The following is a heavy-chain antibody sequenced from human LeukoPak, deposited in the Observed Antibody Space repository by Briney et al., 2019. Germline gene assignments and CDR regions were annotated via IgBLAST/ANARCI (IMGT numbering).Heavy chain of an antibody. CDR1: GGSMSTYY. D-gene: IGHD3-10*01. V-gene: IGHV4-59*01. CDR2: IYYSGST. Sequence: SETLSLTCTVCGGSMSTYYWIWLGQPPGKGLEWIGYIYYSGSTNYNPSLKRRVSMSADTSKNQFSLKLSSVTAADTAVYYCGRTEYYFYNWGQGALGTVSS. J-gene: IGHJ4*02. CDR3: GRTEYYFYN.